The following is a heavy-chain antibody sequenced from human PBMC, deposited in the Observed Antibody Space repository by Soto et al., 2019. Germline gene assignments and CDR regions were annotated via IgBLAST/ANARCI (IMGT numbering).Heavy chain of an antibody. Sequence: SETLSLTCAVYGGSFSGYYWSWIRQPPGKGLEWIGEINHSGSTNYNPSLKSRVTISVDTSKNQFSLKLSSVTAADTAVYYCARILGYCSSTSCEEKYYYYMDVWGKGTTVTVSS. CDR1: GGSFSGYY. D-gene: IGHD2-2*01. CDR3: ARILGYCSSTSCEEKYYYYMDV. CDR2: INHSGST. J-gene: IGHJ6*03. V-gene: IGHV4-34*01.